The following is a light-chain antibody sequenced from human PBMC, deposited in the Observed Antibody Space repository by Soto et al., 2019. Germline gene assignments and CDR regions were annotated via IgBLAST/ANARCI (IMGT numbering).Light chain of an antibody. CDR3: QQYGSSPPIT. J-gene: IGKJ5*01. V-gene: IGKV3-20*01. Sequence: VLTRSPGTVSLSPGERATLSCRAIQSVSSSYLAWYQQKPGQAPRLLIYDASSRATGIPDRFSGSGSGTDFTLTISRLEPEDFAVYYCQQYGSSPPITFGQGTRLEIK. CDR2: DAS. CDR1: QSVSSSY.